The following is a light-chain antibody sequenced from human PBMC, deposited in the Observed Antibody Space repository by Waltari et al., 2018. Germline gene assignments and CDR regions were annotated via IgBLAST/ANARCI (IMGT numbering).Light chain of an antibody. J-gene: IGLJ3*02. CDR1: TGAVTSDHH. CDR3: LLHYGGAWM. CDR2: STS. Sequence: QTVVTQEPSLTVSPGGTVTLACASSTGAVTSDHHPNWNQQEPGQAPRTLIYSTSNKHPWTPARFSGSLLGGKAALTLSGVQPEDEAEYYCLLHYGGAWMFGGGTKLTVL. V-gene: IGLV7-43*01.